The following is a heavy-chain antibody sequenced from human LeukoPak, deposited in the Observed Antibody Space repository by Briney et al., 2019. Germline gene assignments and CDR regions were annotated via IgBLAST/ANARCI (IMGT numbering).Heavy chain of an antibody. V-gene: IGHV3-23*01. D-gene: IGHD2-2*02. CDR3: AKGRDIVVVPAAIRGPSYYYGMDV. J-gene: IGHJ6*02. CDR1: GFTFSSYA. CDR2: ISSSGSTI. Sequence: GGSLRLSCAASGFTFSSYAMSWVRQAPGKGLEWVSYISSSGSTIYYADSVKGRFTISRDNSKNTLYLQMNSLRAEDTAVYYCAKGRDIVVVPAAIRGPSYYYGMDVWGQGTTVTVSS.